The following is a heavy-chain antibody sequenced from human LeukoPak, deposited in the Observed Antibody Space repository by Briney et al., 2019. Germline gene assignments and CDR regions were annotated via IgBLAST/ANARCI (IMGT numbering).Heavy chain of an antibody. V-gene: IGHV3-21*01. CDR3: ARDPGTGFSYVIDY. Sequence: GGSLRLSCAASAFTFSSYSMNWVRQAPGKGLEWVSSISSSSSYIYYADSVKGRFTISRDNAKNSLYLQMNSLRAEDTAVYYCARDPGTGFSYVIDYWGQRSLVTVSS. CDR1: AFTFSSYS. CDR2: ISSSSSYI. J-gene: IGHJ4*02. D-gene: IGHD2-2*01.